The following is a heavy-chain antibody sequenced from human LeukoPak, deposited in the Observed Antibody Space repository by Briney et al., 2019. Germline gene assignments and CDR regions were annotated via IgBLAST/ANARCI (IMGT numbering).Heavy chain of an antibody. D-gene: IGHD3-22*01. CDR2: IYYSGGT. V-gene: IGHV4-59*01. CDR1: GGSISSYY. J-gene: IGHJ4*02. CDR3: AREHYYVSSGFDS. Sequence: SETLSLTCTVSGGSISSYYWSWIRQSPGKGLEWLGYIYYSGGTNYSPSLKSRVTISVDTSKNQFSLRLSSVTAADTAVYYCAREHYYVSSGFDSWGQGTPVTVSS.